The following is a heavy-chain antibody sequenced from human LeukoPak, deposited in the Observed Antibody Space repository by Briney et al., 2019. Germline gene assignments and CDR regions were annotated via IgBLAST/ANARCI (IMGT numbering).Heavy chain of an antibody. D-gene: IGHD6-19*01. Sequence: GGSLRLSCAAAGFTFSSYWMSWVRQAQGKGLEWVANIKQDGSEKYYVDSVKGRFTISRDNAKNSLYLQMNSLRAEDTAVYYCARDSSGWYSGGKTLWFDPWGQGTLVTVSS. J-gene: IGHJ5*02. V-gene: IGHV3-7*01. CDR3: ARDSSGWYSGGKTLWFDP. CDR2: IKQDGSEK. CDR1: GFTFSSYW.